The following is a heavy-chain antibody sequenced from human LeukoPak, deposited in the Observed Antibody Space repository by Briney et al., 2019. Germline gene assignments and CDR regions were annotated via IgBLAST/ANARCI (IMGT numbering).Heavy chain of an antibody. CDR3: ARDEFHGYTHADAFDI. V-gene: IGHV7-4-1*02. Sequence: ASVKVSCKASGYTFISYAMNWVRQAPGQGLEWMGWINTNTGNPTYAQGFTGRFVFSLDTSVSTAYLQISSLKAEDTAVYYRARDEFHGYTHADAFDIWGQGTMVTVSS. J-gene: IGHJ3*02. CDR1: GYTFISYA. CDR2: INTNTGNP. D-gene: IGHD5-24*01.